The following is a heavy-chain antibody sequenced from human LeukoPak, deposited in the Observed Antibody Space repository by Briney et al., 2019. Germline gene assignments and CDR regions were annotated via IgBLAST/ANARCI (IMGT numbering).Heavy chain of an antibody. V-gene: IGHV3-30-3*01. CDR3: ASEASEKLAFDI. CDR2: ISYDGSNK. Sequence: GGSLRLSCAASGFTFSSYAMHWVRQAPGKGLEWVAVISYDGSNKYYADSVKGRFTISRDNSKNTLYLQMNSLRAEDTAVYYCASEASEKLAFDIWGQGTVVTVSS. D-gene: IGHD6-6*01. J-gene: IGHJ3*02. CDR1: GFTFSSYA.